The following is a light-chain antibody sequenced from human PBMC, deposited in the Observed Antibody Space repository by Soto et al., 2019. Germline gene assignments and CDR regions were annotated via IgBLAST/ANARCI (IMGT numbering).Light chain of an antibody. CDR2: AAF. J-gene: IGKJ1*01. CDR1: QSISSH. CDR3: QQSSTTPRT. V-gene: IGKV1-39*01. Sequence: DIQMTQSPSSLSAAVGDRVTITCRASQSISSHLNWYQQRPGKAPRLLIYAAFSLQVGVPSRFSGSGFGTTFTLTISSLQPEDFATYYCQQSSTTPRTFGPGTKVEIK.